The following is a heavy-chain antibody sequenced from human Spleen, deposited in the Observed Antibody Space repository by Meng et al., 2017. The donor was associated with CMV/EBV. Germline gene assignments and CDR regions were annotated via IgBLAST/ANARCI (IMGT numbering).Heavy chain of an antibody. CDR2: IYYTGST. V-gene: IGHV4-39*07. J-gene: IGHJ6*02. CDR3: ARITIFGVATFHYSGLDV. D-gene: IGHD3-3*01. Sequence: SETLSLTCTVSTGSITTSAYYWGWIRQPRGKXXEWIGTIYYTGSTYYSPSLTSRVXISLDTSKKQFSLKLRAVTAADTAVYYCARITIFGVATFHYSGLDVWGQGTAVTVSS. CDR1: TGSITTSAYY.